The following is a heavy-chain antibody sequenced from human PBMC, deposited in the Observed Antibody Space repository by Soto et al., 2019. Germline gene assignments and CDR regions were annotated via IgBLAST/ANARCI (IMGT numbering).Heavy chain of an antibody. V-gene: IGHV1-8*01. Sequence: ASVKVSCKASGYTFTSYDINWVRQATGQGLEWMGWMNPNSGNIGYAQKFQGRVTMTRNTSISTAYMELSSLRSEDTAVYYCARGAGIHPGNYYYYMDVWGKGTTVTVSS. J-gene: IGHJ6*03. D-gene: IGHD5-18*01. CDR2: MNPNSGNI. CDR3: ARGAGIHPGNYYYYMDV. CDR1: GYTFTSYD.